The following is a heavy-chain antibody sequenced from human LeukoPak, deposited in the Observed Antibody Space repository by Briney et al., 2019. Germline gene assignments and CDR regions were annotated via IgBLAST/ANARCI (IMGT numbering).Heavy chain of an antibody. CDR2: VHGDGNNI. J-gene: IGHJ4*02. CDR1: GFSFSGFW. V-gene: IGHV3-74*01. CDR3: ARARVGDPTDY. D-gene: IGHD1-26*01. Sequence: PGGSLRLSCAASGFSFSGFWMHWVRQAPGEGLVWVSRVHGDGNNIGYADFVEGRSTISRDNAKNTLYLEMSSLRREDTAVYYCARARVGDPTDYWGQGTLVTVSS.